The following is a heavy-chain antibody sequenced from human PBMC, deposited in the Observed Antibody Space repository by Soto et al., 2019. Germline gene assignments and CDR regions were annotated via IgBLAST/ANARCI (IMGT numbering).Heavy chain of an antibody. D-gene: IGHD3-10*01. Sequence: QVQLQESGPGLVKPSQTLSLTCTVSGASISSSGYYWSWIRQHPGKGLDWIGYIYYSGSTYYNPSLKSRATISVDTSKNQFSLKLSSVTAAHTAVYYCARRFGGWVNAFDVWGQGTLVTVSS. CDR3: ARRFGGWVNAFDV. CDR2: IYYSGST. J-gene: IGHJ3*01. V-gene: IGHV4-31*03. CDR1: GASISSSGYY.